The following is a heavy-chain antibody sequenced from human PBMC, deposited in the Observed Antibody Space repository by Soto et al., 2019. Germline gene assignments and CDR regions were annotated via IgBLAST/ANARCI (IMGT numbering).Heavy chain of an antibody. CDR2: INHSGST. CDR1: GGSFSGYY. CDR3: ARGVRAGYSSVRAFDI. J-gene: IGHJ3*02. D-gene: IGHD6-19*01. Sequence: SETLSLTCAVYGGSFSGYYWSWIRQPPGKGLEWIGEINHSGSTNYNPSLKSRVTISVDTSKNQFSLKLSSVTAADTAVYYCARGVRAGYSSVRAFDIWGQGTMVTVSS. V-gene: IGHV4-34*01.